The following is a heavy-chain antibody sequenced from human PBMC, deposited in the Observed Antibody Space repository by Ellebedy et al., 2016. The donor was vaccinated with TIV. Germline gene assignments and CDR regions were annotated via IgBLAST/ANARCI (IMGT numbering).Heavy chain of an antibody. J-gene: IGHJ5*02. Sequence: GESLKISXAASGFTFSSYGMHWVRQAPGKGLEWVAVISYDGSNKYYADSVKGRFTISRDNSKNTLYLQMNSLRAEDTAVYYCVNFHCGANCYPAWGQGTLVTVSS. CDR2: ISYDGSNK. CDR1: GFTFSSYG. CDR3: VNFHCGANCYPA. V-gene: IGHV3-30*18. D-gene: IGHD2-21*01.